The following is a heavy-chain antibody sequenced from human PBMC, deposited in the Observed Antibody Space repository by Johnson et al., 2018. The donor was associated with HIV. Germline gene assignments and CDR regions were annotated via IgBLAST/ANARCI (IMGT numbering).Heavy chain of an antibody. CDR3: ARARTYYNFWSDAFDI. Sequence: VQLVESGGGVVRPGGSLRLSCAASGFTFDDYGMSWVRQAPGQGLEWVSGINWNGGSIVYADSMKGRSHIPRANAKKSLYRQMNSLRAEDTALYHCARARTYYNFWSDAFDIWGQGTMVTVSS. V-gene: IGHV3-20*01. J-gene: IGHJ3*02. D-gene: IGHD3-3*01. CDR1: GFTFDDYG. CDR2: INWNGGSI.